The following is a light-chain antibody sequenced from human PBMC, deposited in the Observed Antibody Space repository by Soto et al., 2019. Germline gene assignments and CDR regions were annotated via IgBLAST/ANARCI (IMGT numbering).Light chain of an antibody. CDR1: QSVSSSY. CDR3: QQYGSSPPLT. CDR2: GAS. Sequence: EIVLTQSPGTLSLSPGERATLSCRASQSVSSSYLAWYQQIPGQAPRLLIYGASKRATGIPDRFSGSGSGTDFTLTISRMEPEDFAVYYCQQYGSSPPLTFGGGTKVVIK. J-gene: IGKJ4*01. V-gene: IGKV3-20*01.